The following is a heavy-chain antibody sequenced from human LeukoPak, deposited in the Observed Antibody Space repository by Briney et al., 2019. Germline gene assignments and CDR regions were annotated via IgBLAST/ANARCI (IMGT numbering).Heavy chain of an antibody. D-gene: IGHD2/OR15-2a*01. CDR2: MSNDASNK. Sequence: GGSLRLSCAASGFIFSRYGMHWFRQAPGKGLEWVAVMSNDASNKYYADSVRGRFTISRDNSKNTLYLQMNTLRAAGTAVYYCAKDLDYFTQYAFDIWGQGTMVTVSS. CDR3: AKDLDYFTQYAFDI. V-gene: IGHV3-30*18. J-gene: IGHJ3*02. CDR1: GFIFSRYG.